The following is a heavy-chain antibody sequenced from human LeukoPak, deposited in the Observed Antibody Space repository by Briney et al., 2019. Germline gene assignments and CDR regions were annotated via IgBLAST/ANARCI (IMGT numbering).Heavy chain of an antibody. CDR2: INAHNGNT. Sequence: ASVKVSCKASAYSFTSYGTSWVRQAPGQGLEWMGWINAHNGNTNYAQKLQGRVTMTTDTSTSTAYMELRSLRSDDTAVYYCGRQYASSSAWFDPWGQGTLVTVSS. CDR1: AYSFTSYG. D-gene: IGHD6-6*01. J-gene: IGHJ5*02. V-gene: IGHV1-18*01. CDR3: GRQYASSSAWFDP.